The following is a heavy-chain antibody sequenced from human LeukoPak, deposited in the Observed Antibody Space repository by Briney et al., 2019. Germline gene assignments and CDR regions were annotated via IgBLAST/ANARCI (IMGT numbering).Heavy chain of an antibody. V-gene: IGHV4-34*01. CDR2: INHSGST. J-gene: IGHJ4*02. CDR3: ARGEATLDY. Sequence: SETLSLTCTASGGSITNNYWGWIRQPPGKGLEWIGEINHSGSTNYNPSLKSRVAISVDTSKNQFSLKLSSVTAADTAMYYCARGEATLDYWGQGTLVTVSS. CDR1: GGSITNNY.